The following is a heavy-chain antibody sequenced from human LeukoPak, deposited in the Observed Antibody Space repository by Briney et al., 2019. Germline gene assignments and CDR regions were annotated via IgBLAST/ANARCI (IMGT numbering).Heavy chain of an antibody. Sequence: PSETLSLTCAVYGGSFSGYYWSWIRQPPGKGLEWIGEINHSGSTNYNPSLKSRVTISVDTSKNQFSLKLSSVTAADTAVYYCAKDAVVASDYWGQGTLVTVSS. CDR3: AKDAVVASDY. J-gene: IGHJ4*02. CDR2: INHSGST. V-gene: IGHV4-34*01. CDR1: GGSFSGYY. D-gene: IGHD2-2*01.